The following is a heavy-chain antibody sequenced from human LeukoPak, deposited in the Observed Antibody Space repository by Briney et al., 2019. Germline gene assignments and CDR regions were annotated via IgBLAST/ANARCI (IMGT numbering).Heavy chain of an antibody. CDR1: GFTFSSYA. J-gene: IGHJ6*03. D-gene: IGHD3-10*01. Sequence: QPGRSLRLSCAASGFTFSSYAMHWVRQAPGKGLEWVAVISYNDGRQKYYADFVKGRFTISRDNSKSTLYLQMNSLRTEDATIHYCARESAFGELSFLVGALDVWGRGTTVTVSS. CDR3: ARESAFGELSFLVGALDV. V-gene: IGHV3-30-3*01. CDR2: ISYNDGRQK.